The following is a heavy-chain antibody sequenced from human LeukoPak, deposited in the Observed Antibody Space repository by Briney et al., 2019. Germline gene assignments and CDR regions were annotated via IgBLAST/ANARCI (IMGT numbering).Heavy chain of an antibody. CDR3: TTQQWLAHDY. CDR2: ISGSGGST. CDR1: GFTFSSYA. J-gene: IGHJ4*02. Sequence: AGGSLRLSCAASGFTFSSYAMSWVRQAPGKGLEWVSAISGSGGSTYYADSVKGRFTISRDNSKNTLYLQMNSLKTEDTAVYYCTTQQWLAHDYWGQGTLVTVSS. V-gene: IGHV3-23*01. D-gene: IGHD6-19*01.